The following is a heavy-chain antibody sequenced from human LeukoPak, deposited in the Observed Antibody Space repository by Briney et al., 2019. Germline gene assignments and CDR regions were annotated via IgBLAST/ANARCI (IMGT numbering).Heavy chain of an antibody. D-gene: IGHD3-3*01. V-gene: IGHV3-11*01. CDR2: ISSSGSTI. J-gene: IGHJ5*02. CDR3: AREITIFGVVTRFDP. Sequence: PGGSLRLSCAASGFTFSDYYMSWIRQAPGKGLEWVSYISSSGSTIYYADSVKGRFTIPRDNAKNSLYLQMNSLRAEDTAVYYCAREITIFGVVTRFDPWGQGTLVTVSS. CDR1: GFTFSDYY.